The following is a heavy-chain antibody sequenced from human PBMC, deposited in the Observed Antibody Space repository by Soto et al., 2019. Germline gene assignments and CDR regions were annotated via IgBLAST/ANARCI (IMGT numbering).Heavy chain of an antibody. V-gene: IGHV3-48*02. D-gene: IGHD6-6*01. CDR3: ARGGGARPDY. CDR1: GFIFSDYG. J-gene: IGHJ4*02. CDR2: ISSNSRAT. Sequence: EVPLVESGGGLVNLGGSLRLSCAASGFIFSDYGMNWVRQTPGKRPEWVSYISSNSRATSYATSVKGRFAISRDNANEILYLQMNSLRDEDTAVYYCARGGGARPDYWGQGIQVTVSS.